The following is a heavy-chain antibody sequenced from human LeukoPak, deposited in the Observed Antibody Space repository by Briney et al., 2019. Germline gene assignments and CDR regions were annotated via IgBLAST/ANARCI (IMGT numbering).Heavy chain of an antibody. CDR1: GGSFSGYY. CDR2: INHSGST. J-gene: IGHJ3*02. CDR3: ARDERRSNAVDI. V-gene: IGHV4-34*01. Sequence: SETLSLTCAVYGGSFSGYYWSWIRQPPGKGLEWIGEINHSGSTNYNPSLKSRVTISVDTSKNQFSLKLSSVTAADTAVYYCARDERRSNAVDIWGQGTMVTVSS. D-gene: IGHD5/OR15-5a*01.